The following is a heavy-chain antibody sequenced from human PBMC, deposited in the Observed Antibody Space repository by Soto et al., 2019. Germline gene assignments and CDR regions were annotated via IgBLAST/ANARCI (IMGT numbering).Heavy chain of an antibody. Sequence: GGSLRLSCAASGFTFSSYGMNWVRQAPGKGLEWVSYISSSSSTIYYADSVKGRFTISRDNAKNSLYLQMNSLRDEDTAVYYCAREDYGDYQLNYYYYGMDVWGQGTTVTVSS. CDR1: GFTFSSYG. D-gene: IGHD4-17*01. J-gene: IGHJ6*02. V-gene: IGHV3-48*02. CDR3: AREDYGDYQLNYYYYGMDV. CDR2: ISSSSSTI.